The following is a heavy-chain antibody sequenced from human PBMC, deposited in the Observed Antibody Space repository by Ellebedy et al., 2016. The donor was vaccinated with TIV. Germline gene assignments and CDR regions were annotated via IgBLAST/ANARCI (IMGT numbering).Heavy chain of an antibody. CDR1: GFTFSIYA. V-gene: IGHV3-48*04. D-gene: IGHD5-12*01. Sequence: GESLKISFAASGFTFSIYAMNWVRQAPGKGLEWISYISGSITYYADSVTFLFTISIAYSTNSLILEMNYLGAEDTAVYYCARDRGHPAAFDIWGRGTMVTVSS. CDR3: ARDRGHPAAFDI. CDR2: ISGSIT. J-gene: IGHJ3*02.